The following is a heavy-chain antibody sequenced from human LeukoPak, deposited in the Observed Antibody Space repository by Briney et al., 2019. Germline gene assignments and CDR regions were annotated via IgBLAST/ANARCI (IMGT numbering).Heavy chain of an antibody. D-gene: IGHD2-2*01. V-gene: IGHV4-59*12. CDR2: IYYSGST. CDR1: GGSISSYY. CDR3: ARDYRGYCSSTSCYGANNWFDP. Sequence: SETLSLTCTVSGGSISSYYRSWIRQPPGKGLEWIGYIYYSGSTNYNPSLKSRVTISVDTSKNQFSLKLSSVTAADTAVYYCARDYRGYCSSTSCYGANNWFDPWGQGTLVTVSS. J-gene: IGHJ5*02.